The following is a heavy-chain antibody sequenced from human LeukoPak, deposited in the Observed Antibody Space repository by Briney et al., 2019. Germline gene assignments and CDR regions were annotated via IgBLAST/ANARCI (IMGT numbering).Heavy chain of an antibody. D-gene: IGHD5-18*01. CDR2: SGST. J-gene: IGHJ4*02. V-gene: IGHV4-61*01. Sequence: PSETLSLTCTVSGGSFSSDTYYWSWIRQPPGRGLEWIAYSGSTNYNPSLKSRVTISLDTSRNQFSLKLSSVTAADTAVYYCASVKGYSFGYGYFDSWGQGTLVTVSS. CDR3: ASVKGYSFGYGYFDS. CDR1: GGSFSSDTYY.